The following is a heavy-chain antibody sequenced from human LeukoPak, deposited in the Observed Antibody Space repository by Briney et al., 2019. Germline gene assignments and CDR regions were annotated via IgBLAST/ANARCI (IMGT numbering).Heavy chain of an antibody. D-gene: IGHD5-18*01. J-gene: IGHJ4*02. CDR1: GVSFSSHG. Sequence: GGSLRLSCAASGVSFSSHGMHWVRQAPGKGLAWVAVISHDGNDKYYADVVQGRFTISRDNSKKTLYLQMNSLGAEDPAVYYCAREGRGYSYGYLDYWGQGTLVTVSS. CDR3: AREGRGYSYGYLDY. CDR2: ISHDGNDK. V-gene: IGHV3-30*03.